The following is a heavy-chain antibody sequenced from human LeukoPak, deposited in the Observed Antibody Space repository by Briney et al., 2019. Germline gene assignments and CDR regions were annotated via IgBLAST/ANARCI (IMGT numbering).Heavy chain of an antibody. D-gene: IGHD3-9*01. V-gene: IGHV4-39*07. CDR2: IYYSGHT. Sequence: SETLSLTCTVSGGSISSSSYYWGWIRQPPGKGLEWIGSIYYSGHTYFNPSVKGRVTLSVDESKNRFSLNLTSVTAADTALYFCARTHFDSLGWFDPWGQGIQVIVSS. CDR1: GGSISSSSYY. CDR3: ARTHFDSLGWFDP. J-gene: IGHJ5*02.